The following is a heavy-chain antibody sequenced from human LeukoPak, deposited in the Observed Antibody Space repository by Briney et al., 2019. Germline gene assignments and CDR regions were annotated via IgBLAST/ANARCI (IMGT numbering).Heavy chain of an antibody. CDR3: ARVWIRDYMDV. Sequence: PGGSLRLSCAASGFTFSSYGMSWVRQAPGKGLEWVSAISGSGGSTYYADSVKGRFIISRDTPKNTLYLQMNNLRAEDTAVYSCARVWIRDYMDVWGKGTTVTVSS. CDR2: ISGSGGST. CDR1: GFTFSSYG. D-gene: IGHD1-1*01. V-gene: IGHV3-23*01. J-gene: IGHJ6*03.